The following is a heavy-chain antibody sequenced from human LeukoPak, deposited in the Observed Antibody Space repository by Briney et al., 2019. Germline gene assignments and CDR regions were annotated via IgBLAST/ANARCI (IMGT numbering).Heavy chain of an antibody. J-gene: IGHJ5*02. D-gene: IGHD3-10*01. CDR2: ISGSGGST. CDR1: GFTFSSYA. CDR3: AKAGKMVRGVIGWFDP. Sequence: GGSLRLSCAASGFTFSSYAMSWVRQAPGKGLEWVSAISGSGGSTYYADSVKGRFTISRDNSKNTLHLQMNSLRAEDTAVYYCAKAGKMVRGVIGWFDPWGQGTLVTVSS. V-gene: IGHV3-23*01.